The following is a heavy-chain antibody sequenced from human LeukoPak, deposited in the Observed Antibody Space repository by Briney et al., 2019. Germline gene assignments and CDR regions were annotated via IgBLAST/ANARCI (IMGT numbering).Heavy chain of an antibody. CDR3: ARLHYIWFDP. J-gene: IGHJ5*02. D-gene: IGHD3-10*01. V-gene: IGHV4-59*08. CDR2: IYYGGGT. CDR1: GDSISSYY. Sequence: PSETLSLTCTVSGDSISSYYWSWIRQSPGKGLDWIGYIYYGGGTNYNPSLKSRATISVDTSKNQFSLRLSSVTAADTAVYFCARLHYIWFDPWGQGTLVTVSS.